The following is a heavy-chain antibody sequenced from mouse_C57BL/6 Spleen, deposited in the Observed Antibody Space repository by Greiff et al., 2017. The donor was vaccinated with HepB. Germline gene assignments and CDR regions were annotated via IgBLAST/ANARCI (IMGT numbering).Heavy chain of an antibody. J-gene: IGHJ3*01. V-gene: IGHV1-55*01. CDR2: IYPGSGST. Sequence: QVHVKQPGAELVKPGASVKMSCKASGYTFTSYWITWVKQRPGQGLEWIGDIYPGSGSTNYNEKFKSKATLTVDTSSSTAYMQLSSLTSEDSAVYYCARNYGSSYMFAYWGQGTLVTVSA. D-gene: IGHD1-1*01. CDR3: ARNYGSSYMFAY. CDR1: GYTFTSYW.